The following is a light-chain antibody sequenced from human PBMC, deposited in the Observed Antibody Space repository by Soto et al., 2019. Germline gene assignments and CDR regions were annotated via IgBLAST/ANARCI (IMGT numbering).Light chain of an antibody. CDR1: QSVGSTY. J-gene: IGKJ1*01. CDR2: DAS. Sequence: EIVLTQSPATLSLSPGERATLSCGASQSVGSTYLAWYQQKPGLAPRLLIYDASNRATGIPDRFSGSGSGTDFTLIFSRLEPEDCAVYYCQQYASSPWTFGQGTKVEIK. V-gene: IGKV3D-20*01. CDR3: QQYASSPWT.